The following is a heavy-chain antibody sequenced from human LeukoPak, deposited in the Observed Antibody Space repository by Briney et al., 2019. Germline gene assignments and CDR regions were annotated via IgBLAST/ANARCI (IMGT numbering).Heavy chain of an antibody. CDR3: TRVQAGRSGLMDV. CDR1: GFSLSGYW. J-gene: IGHJ6*02. V-gene: IGHV3-74*01. CDR2: ISPEGSGT. D-gene: IGHD2-8*02. Sequence: GGSLILSCAASGFSLSGYWMHWVRQAPGKGLVWVSRISPEGSGTTYADSVKGRFTISRDNAKNTLYLQMNSLRDEDAAVYHCTRVQAGRSGLMDVWGRGTTVTVSS.